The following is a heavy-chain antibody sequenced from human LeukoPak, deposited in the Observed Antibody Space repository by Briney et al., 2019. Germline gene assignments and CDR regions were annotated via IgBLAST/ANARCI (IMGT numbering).Heavy chain of an antibody. V-gene: IGHV3-53*01. D-gene: IGHD4-17*01. CDR1: GFTFSTYA. J-gene: IGHJ4*02. CDR3: ARGPTVTLDY. Sequence: AGGSLRLSCVGSGFTFSTYAMNWVRQAPGKGLEWVSVIYSGGSTYYADSVKGRFTISRDNSKNTLYLQMNSLRAEDTAVYYCARGPTVTLDYWGRGTLVTVSS. CDR2: IYSGGST.